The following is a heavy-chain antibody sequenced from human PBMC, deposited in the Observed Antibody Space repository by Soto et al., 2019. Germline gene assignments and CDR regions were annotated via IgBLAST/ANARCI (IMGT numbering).Heavy chain of an antibody. Sequence: SETLSLTCTVSGGSISSGDYYWSWIRQPPGKGLEWIGYIYYSGSTYYNPSLKSRVTISVDTSKNQFSLKLSSVTAADTAVYYCATQRAYYYDSSGYYPFDYWGQGTLVTVSS. CDR1: GGSISSGDYY. V-gene: IGHV4-30-4*01. D-gene: IGHD3-22*01. CDR3: ATQRAYYYDSSGYYPFDY. J-gene: IGHJ4*02. CDR2: IYYSGST.